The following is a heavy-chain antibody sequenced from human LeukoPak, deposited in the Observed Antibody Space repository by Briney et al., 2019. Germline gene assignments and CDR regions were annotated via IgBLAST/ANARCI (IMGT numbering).Heavy chain of an antibody. Sequence: VASVKVSCKASGHTFTSYAMHWVRQAPGQRLEWMGWINAGNGNTKYSQKFQGRVTITRDTSASTAYMELSSLRSEDTAVYYCARSDYDILTGEGAFDYWGQGTLVTVSS. CDR3: ARSDYDILTGEGAFDY. V-gene: IGHV1-3*01. J-gene: IGHJ4*02. CDR1: GHTFTSYA. CDR2: INAGNGNT. D-gene: IGHD3-9*01.